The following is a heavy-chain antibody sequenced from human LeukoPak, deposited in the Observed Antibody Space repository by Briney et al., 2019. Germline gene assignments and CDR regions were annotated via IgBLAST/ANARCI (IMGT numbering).Heavy chain of an antibody. CDR2: ISGSGGST. V-gene: IGHV3-23*01. D-gene: IGHD3-9*01. J-gene: IGHJ4*02. CDR3: AKDQNYDILTGYYNFLGY. CDR1: GFIFSRYA. Sequence: GGSLRLSCAASGFIFSRYAMSWVRQAPGKGLEWVSVISGSGGSTYYADSVKGRFTISRDNSKNTLYPQMNSLRAEDTAVYYCAKDQNYDILTGYYNFLGYWGQGTLVTVSS.